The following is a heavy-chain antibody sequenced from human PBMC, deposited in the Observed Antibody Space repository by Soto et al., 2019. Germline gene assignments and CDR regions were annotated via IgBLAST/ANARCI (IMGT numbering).Heavy chain of an antibody. J-gene: IGHJ4*02. CDR1: GGTFSSYA. CDR2: IIPIFGTA. Sequence: QVQLVQSGAELKKPGSSVKVSCKASGGTFSSYAISWVRQAPGQGLEWMGGIIPIFGTANYAQKFQGRVTITADESTSTAYMELSSLRSEDTAVYYCASQYCSGGSCYRYLDYWGQGTLVTVSS. V-gene: IGHV1-69*01. D-gene: IGHD2-15*01. CDR3: ASQYCSGGSCYRYLDY.